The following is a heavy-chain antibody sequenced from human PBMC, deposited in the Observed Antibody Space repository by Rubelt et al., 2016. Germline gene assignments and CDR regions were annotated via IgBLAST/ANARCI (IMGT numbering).Heavy chain of an antibody. J-gene: IGHJ4*02. V-gene: IGHV1-18*01. CDR3: SRDPNWNHDEENFDY. D-gene: IGHD1-1*01. CDR2: ISAYNGNT. Sequence: QQAPGQGLEWMGWISAYNGNTNYAQKLQGRVTMTTDTSTSTAYMELRSLRSDDTAVYYCSRDPNWNHDEENFDYWGQGTLVTVSS.